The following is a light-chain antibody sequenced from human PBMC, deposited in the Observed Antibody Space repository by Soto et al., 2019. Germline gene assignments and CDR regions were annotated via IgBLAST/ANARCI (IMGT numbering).Light chain of an antibody. J-gene: IGKJ1*01. CDR2: DAS. V-gene: IGKV1-5*01. CDR3: QQFKDYVWT. Sequence: DIQMTQSPSTLSGSVGDRVTITCRASQTISSWLAWYQQKPGKAPSLIIYDASTLERGVPSRFSGSGSGTEFTLIISNLQPDDFATYYCQQFKDYVWTFGQGTKVDI. CDR1: QTISSW.